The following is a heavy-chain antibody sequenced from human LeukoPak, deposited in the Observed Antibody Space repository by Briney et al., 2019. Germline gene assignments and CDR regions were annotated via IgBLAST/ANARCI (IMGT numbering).Heavy chain of an antibody. J-gene: IGHJ3*02. CDR3: ARESEDAFDI. V-gene: IGHV6-1*01. CDR2: TYYRSKWYN. Sequence: SQTLSLTCAISGDSVSTNSAAWIWIRQSPSGGLEWLGRTYYRSKWYNGYAVSVKSRITINPDTSKNQFSLQLNSVTPEDTAVYYCARESEDAFDIWGQGTMVIVSS. CDR1: GDSVSTNSAA.